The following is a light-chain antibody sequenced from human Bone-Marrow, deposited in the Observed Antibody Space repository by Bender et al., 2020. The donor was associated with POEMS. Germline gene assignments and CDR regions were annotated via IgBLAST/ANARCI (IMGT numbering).Light chain of an antibody. CDR3: EVWDDSLNGWV. J-gene: IGLJ3*02. V-gene: IGLV1-44*01. Sequence: QSVLTQPPSASGTPGQRVTISCSGGSSNIGAHAVNWYQHLPGTAPKLLIYSSHRRPSEVPDRFSGSRSGTSASLAISGLQSGDEADYYCEVWDDSLNGWVFGGGTKLTVL. CDR2: SSH. CDR1: SSNIGAHA.